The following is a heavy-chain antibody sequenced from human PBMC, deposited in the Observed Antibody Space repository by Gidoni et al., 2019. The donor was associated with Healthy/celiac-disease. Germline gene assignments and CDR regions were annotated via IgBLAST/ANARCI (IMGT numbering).Heavy chain of an antibody. V-gene: IGHV3-30*18. Sequence: QVQLVESGGGVVQPGRSLRLSCAASGFTFSSYGMHWVRQAPGKGLEWVAVISYDGSNKYYADSVKGRFTISRDNSKNTLYLQMNSLRAEDTAVYYCAKDFDGRDAFDIWGQGTMVTVSS. J-gene: IGHJ3*02. CDR2: ISYDGSNK. CDR3: AKDFDGRDAFDI. D-gene: IGHD3-9*01. CDR1: GFTFSSYG.